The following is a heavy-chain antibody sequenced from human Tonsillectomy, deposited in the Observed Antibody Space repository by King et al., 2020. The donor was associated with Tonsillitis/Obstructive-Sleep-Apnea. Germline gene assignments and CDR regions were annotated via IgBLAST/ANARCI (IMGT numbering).Heavy chain of an antibody. CDR1: GGTFSNYA. D-gene: IGHD5-18*01. J-gene: IGHJ6*02. CDR2: IIPIVDIA. V-gene: IGHV1-69*04. Sequence: QLVQSGAEVKKPGSSVKVSCKASGGTFSNYAISWVRQAPGQGLEWMGRIIPIVDIANNAQKFQGRVTITADKSTSTAYMELSSLRSEDTAVYYCARVGGPDTAMVPSGMDVWGQGTTVTVSS. CDR3: ARVGGPDTAMVPSGMDV.